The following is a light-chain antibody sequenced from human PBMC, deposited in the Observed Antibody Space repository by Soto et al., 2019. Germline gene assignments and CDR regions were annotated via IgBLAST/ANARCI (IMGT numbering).Light chain of an antibody. J-gene: IGLJ2*01. CDR2: SNN. CDR3: AAWDDSLNGVV. Sequence: QSVLTQPPSASGTPGQRVTISCSGSSSNIGSNTVNWYQQLPGTAPQLPIFSNNQRPSWVPDRFSGSKSGTSASLAISGLQSEDEDDYYCAAWDDSLNGVVFGGGTQLTVL. CDR1: SSNIGSNT. V-gene: IGLV1-44*01.